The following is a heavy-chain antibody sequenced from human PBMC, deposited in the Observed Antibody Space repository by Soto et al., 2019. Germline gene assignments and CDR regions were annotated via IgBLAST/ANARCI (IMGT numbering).Heavy chain of an antibody. D-gene: IGHD6-13*01. J-gene: IGHJ4*02. Sequence: GGSLRLSCAASGFTFSSYWMHWVRQAPGKGLVWVSRIKSDGSSTSYADYVKGRFTISRDNAKNTLYLQMNSLRAEDTAVYYCARDGYSSSWYTFDYWGQGTLVTVSS. CDR1: GFTFSSYW. CDR3: ARDGYSSSWYTFDY. CDR2: IKSDGSST. V-gene: IGHV3-74*01.